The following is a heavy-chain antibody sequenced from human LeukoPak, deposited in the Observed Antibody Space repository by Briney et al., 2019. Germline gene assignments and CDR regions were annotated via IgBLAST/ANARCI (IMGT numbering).Heavy chain of an antibody. D-gene: IGHD2-15*01. CDR3: ARDICGGGSFYSGLAGL. J-gene: IGHJ2*01. CDR2: IWYDGSNK. Sequence: GGSLRLSCAASGFTFSSYGMHWVRQAPGKGLEWVAVIWYDGSNKYYVDSAKGRFTISRDNSKNTLYLQMNSLRADDTAVYYCARDICGGGSFYSGLAGLGGRGTLVTVSS. V-gene: IGHV3-33*08. CDR1: GFTFSSYG.